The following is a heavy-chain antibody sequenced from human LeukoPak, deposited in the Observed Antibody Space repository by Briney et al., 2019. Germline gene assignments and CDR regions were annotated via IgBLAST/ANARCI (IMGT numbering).Heavy chain of an antibody. CDR2: IYHSGST. CDR3: ARDPRWLTPDCTSTSCYENYFDP. CDR1: GGSISSSDYY. J-gene: IGHJ5*02. V-gene: IGHV4-31*03. Sequence: PSETLSLTCTVSGGSISSSDYYWTWLRQHPGKGLEWLGFIYHSGSTYYNPSLKSRVTISVDTSKNQFSLKMYSVTAADTAVYYCARDPRWLTPDCTSTSCYENYFDPWGQGTLVTVSS. D-gene: IGHD2-2*01.